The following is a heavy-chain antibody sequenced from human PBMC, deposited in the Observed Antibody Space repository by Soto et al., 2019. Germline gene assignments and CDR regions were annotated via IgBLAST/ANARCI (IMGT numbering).Heavy chain of an antibody. Sequence: EVQLVESGGGLVQPGGSLRLSCAASGFTFSSSEMYWVRQAPGKGLEWISYIHPGGQTIFYAGSVKGRFTISRDNAKHSVYRQMNSLRAEDTAVYYCARRGSRWGRGTKVTVSS. D-gene: IGHD2-15*01. CDR2: IHPGGQTI. J-gene: IGHJ3*01. CDR1: GFTFSSSE. CDR3: ARRGSR. V-gene: IGHV3-48*03.